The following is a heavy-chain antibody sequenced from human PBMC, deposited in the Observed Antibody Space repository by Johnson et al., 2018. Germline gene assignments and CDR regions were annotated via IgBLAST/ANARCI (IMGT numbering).Heavy chain of an antibody. J-gene: IGHJ2*01. CDR2: IWYDGSRQ. D-gene: IGHD2-15*01. CDR3: VRDRLGDNSGGRWHNWYFAL. Sequence: QVQLVQSGGGVVQPGRSLRLSCTTSGFTFSRHGMHWVRQAAGKGLEWVADIWYDGSRQYYADSVKGRFTTSRDNSKSTLYLQMNSLRVDDTAVYYCVRDRLGDNSGGRWHNWYFALWGRGPLVSVAS. CDR1: GFTFSRHG. V-gene: IGHV3-33*01.